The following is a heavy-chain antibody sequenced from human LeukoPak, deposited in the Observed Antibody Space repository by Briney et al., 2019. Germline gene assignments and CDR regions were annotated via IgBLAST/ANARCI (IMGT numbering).Heavy chain of an antibody. CDR1: GGTFSSYA. J-gene: IGHJ6*03. Sequence: SVKVSCKASGGTFSSYAISWVRQAPGQGLEWMGGIIPIFGTANYAQKFQGRVTITADKSTSTAYMELSSLRSEDTAVYYCARGLVPVTMVKDYYYYYYMDVWGKGTTVTVSS. CDR2: IIPIFGTA. D-gene: IGHD4-11*01. V-gene: IGHV1-69*06. CDR3: ARGLVPVTMVKDYYYYYYMDV.